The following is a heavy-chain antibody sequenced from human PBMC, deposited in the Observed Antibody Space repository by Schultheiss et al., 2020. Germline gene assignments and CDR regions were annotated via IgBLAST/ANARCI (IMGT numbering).Heavy chain of an antibody. Sequence: GESLKISCATSGFTFSSFDLTWVRQAPGKGLEWVSTISGSGGGKYYADSVKGRFTISRDNAKNSLYLQMNSLRAEDTAVYYCAREAEDNCGGDCYSNDYWGQGTLVTVSS. D-gene: IGHD2-21*02. CDR3: AREAEDNCGGDCYSNDY. CDR1: GFTFSSFD. CDR2: ISGSGGGK. J-gene: IGHJ4*02. V-gene: IGHV3-23*01.